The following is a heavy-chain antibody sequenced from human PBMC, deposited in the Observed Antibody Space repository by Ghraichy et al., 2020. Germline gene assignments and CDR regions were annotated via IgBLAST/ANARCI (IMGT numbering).Heavy chain of an antibody. CDR2: INHSGST. V-gene: IGHV4-34*01. D-gene: IGHD1-26*01. CDR3: ARVDQKAGATKAYFDY. CDR1: GGSFSGYY. Sequence: SQTLSLTCAVYGGSFSGYYWSWIRQPPGKGLEWIGEINHSGSTNYNPSLKSRVTISVDTSKNQFSLKLSSVTAADTTVYYCARVDQKAGATKAYFDYWGQGTLVTVSS. J-gene: IGHJ4*02.